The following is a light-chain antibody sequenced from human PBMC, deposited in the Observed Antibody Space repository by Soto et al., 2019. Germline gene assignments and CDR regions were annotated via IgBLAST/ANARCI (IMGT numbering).Light chain of an antibody. J-gene: IGKJ4*01. CDR1: QSVTNNQ. V-gene: IGKV3D-20*02. Sequence: EIVLTQSPGTVSLSQGERATLSCRASQSVTNNQFAWFRQKPGQAPRLLIWGVSNRATGIPDRFSGSGSGTDFTLTISSLEPEDFAIYYCQQREDWPRAFGGGTKVDIK. CDR3: QQREDWPRA. CDR2: GVS.